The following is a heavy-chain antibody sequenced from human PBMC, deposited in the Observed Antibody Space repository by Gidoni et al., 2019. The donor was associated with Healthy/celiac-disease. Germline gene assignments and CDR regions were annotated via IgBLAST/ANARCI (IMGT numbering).Heavy chain of an antibody. D-gene: IGHD1-26*01. J-gene: IGHJ5*02. CDR1: GFTVSSYG. CDR2: IWYDGSNK. CDR3: ARGSGSYGVDP. Sequence: QVQLVESGGGVVQPGRSLRLTCAASGFTVSSYGMHWVRQAPGKGLGWVAVIWYDGSNKYYADSVKGRFTISRDNSKNTLYLQMNSLRAEDTAVYYCARGSGSYGVDPWGQGTLVTVSS. V-gene: IGHV3-33*01.